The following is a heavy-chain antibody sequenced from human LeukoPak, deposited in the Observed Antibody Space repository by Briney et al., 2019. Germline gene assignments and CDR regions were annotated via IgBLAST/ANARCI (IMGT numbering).Heavy chain of an antibody. J-gene: IGHJ4*02. Sequence: SCKVSGYTLTELSMHWVRQAPGKGLVWVSRINSDGSSTSYADSVKGRFTISRDDAKNTLYLQMNSLRAEDTAVYYCAKIWFGELLAFDYWGQGTLVTVSS. CDR3: AKIWFGELLAFDY. CDR1: GYTLTELS. V-gene: IGHV3-74*01. CDR2: INSDGSST. D-gene: IGHD3-10*01.